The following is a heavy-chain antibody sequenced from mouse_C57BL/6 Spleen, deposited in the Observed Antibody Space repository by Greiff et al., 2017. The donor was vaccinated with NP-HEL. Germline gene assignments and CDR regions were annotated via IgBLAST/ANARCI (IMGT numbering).Heavy chain of an antibody. CDR2: ISYDGSN. D-gene: IGHD2-4*01. Sequence: DVQLQESGPGLVKPSQSLSLTCSVTGYSITSGYYWNWIRQFPGNKLEWMGYISYDGSNNYNPSLKNRISITRDTSKNQFFLKLNSVTTEDTAENYCGREGGYDYDAWFAYWGQGTLVTVSA. CDR3: GREGGYDYDAWFAY. CDR1: GYSITSGYY. J-gene: IGHJ3*01. V-gene: IGHV3-6*01.